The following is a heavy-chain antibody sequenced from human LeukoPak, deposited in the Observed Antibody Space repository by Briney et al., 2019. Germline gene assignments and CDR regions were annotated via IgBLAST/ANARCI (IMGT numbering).Heavy chain of an antibody. V-gene: IGHV4-34*01. CDR1: GGSFSGYY. J-gene: IGHJ3*02. Sequence: NSSETLSLTCAVYGGSFSGYYWSWIRQPPGKGLEWIGEINHSGSTNYNPSLKSRVTISVDTSKNQFSLKLSSVTAADTAVYYCAREMRVWIQLWARGDAFDIWGQGTIVTVSS. CDR2: INHSGST. D-gene: IGHD5-18*01. CDR3: AREMRVWIQLWARGDAFDI.